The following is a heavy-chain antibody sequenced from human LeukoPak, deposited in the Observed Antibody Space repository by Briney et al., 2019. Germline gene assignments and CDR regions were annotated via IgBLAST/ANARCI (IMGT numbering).Heavy chain of an antibody. J-gene: IGHJ6*02. D-gene: IGHD2-15*01. V-gene: IGHV4-59*01. CDR1: GGSISSYY. CDR2: IYYSGST. Sequence: SETLSLTCTVSGGSISSYYWSWIRQPPGKGLEWIGYIYYSGSTNYNPSLKSRVTISVDTSKNQFSLKLSSVTAADTAVYYCARDRAAKGYYGMDVRGQGTTVTVSS. CDR3: ARDRAAKGYYGMDV.